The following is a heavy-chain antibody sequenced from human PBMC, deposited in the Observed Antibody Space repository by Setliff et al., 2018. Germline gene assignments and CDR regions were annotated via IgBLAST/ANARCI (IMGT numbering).Heavy chain of an antibody. CDR2: ISHSGDP. CDR3: ARAPQYSNFWYALSWFDP. D-gene: IGHD3-3*01. V-gene: IGHV4-34*01. J-gene: IGHJ5*02. CDR1: GGSISSYY. Sequence: SETLSLTCNVSGGSISSYYWTWIRQPPGKGLEWIGEISHSGDPNYNPSLKSRVTISLDTSKNQFSLKLTSVTAADTAVYYCARAPQYSNFWYALSWFDPWGQGTLVTVSS.